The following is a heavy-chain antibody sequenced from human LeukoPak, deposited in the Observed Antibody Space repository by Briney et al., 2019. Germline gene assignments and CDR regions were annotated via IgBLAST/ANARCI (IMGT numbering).Heavy chain of an antibody. D-gene: IGHD3-9*01. Sequence: PSETLSLTCTVSGGSISSYYWSWIRQPAGKGLEWIGRIYTSGSTNYNPSLKSRVTMSVDTSKNQFSLKLSSVTAADTAVYYCARGSDILTGYPGFDPWGQRTLVTVSS. CDR3: ARGSDILTGYPGFDP. V-gene: IGHV4-4*07. CDR1: GGSISSYY. J-gene: IGHJ5*02. CDR2: IYTSGST.